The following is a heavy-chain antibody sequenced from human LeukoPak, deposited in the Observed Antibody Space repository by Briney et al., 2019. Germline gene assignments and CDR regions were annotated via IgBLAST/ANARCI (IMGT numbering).Heavy chain of an antibody. D-gene: IGHD1-7*01. J-gene: IGHJ5*02. CDR1: GYTFTSYG. V-gene: IGHV1-18*01. CDR2: ISAYNGNT. CDR3: ARDSRIRYNWNCESNWFDP. Sequence: ASVKVSCKASGYTFTSYGISWVRQAPEQGLEWMGWISAYNGNTNYALKLQGRVTMTTDTSTSTAYMELRSLRSDDTAVYYCARDSRIRYNWNCESNWFDPWGQGTLVTVSS.